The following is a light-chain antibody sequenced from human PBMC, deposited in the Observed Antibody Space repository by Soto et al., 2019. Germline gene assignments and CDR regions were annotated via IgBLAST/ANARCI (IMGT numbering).Light chain of an antibody. CDR3: TQETQFPRT. J-gene: IGKJ1*01. V-gene: IGKV2-24*01. Sequence: DIVLTQTPLSSPVTLGQPASISCRSSQSLVHSYGNTYLSWLQQRPGQPPRLLIYRVSNRFSGVPDRFSCSGSGTDFTRKISRVEAAEVGVYDWTQETQFPRTFGQGTRVEIK. CDR2: RVS. CDR1: QSLVHSYGNTY.